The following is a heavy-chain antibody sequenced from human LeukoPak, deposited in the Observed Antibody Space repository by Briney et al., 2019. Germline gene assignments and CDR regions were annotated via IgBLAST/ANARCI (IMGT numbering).Heavy chain of an antibody. CDR1: GLTVSSSF. Sequence: GGSLRLSCAVSGLTVSSSFMSWVRQAPGKGLEWVSDIYSDALGGITNYADSVKGRFTISRDNSQNTLYLQMNSLRAEDTAMYYCARSFWSGYYFWFDPWGQGTLVTVSS. CDR3: ARSFWSGYYFWFDP. J-gene: IGHJ5*02. CDR2: IYSDALGGIT. D-gene: IGHD3-3*01. V-gene: IGHV3-53*01.